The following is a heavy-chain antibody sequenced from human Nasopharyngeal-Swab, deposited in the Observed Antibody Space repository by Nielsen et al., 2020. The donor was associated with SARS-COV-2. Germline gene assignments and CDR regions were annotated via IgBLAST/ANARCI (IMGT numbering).Heavy chain of an antibody. CDR1: GFTFDDYG. D-gene: IGHD1-26*01. CDR3: ARDRYSTTNWFDP. V-gene: IGHV3-74*01. Sequence: ESLKISCAASGFTFDDYGMSWVRQAPGKGLEWVSRISSDGSTTSYADSVRGRFTISRDNAKNTLYLQMNSLRAEDTAVYYCARDRYSTTNWFDPWGQGTLVTVSS. J-gene: IGHJ5*02. CDR2: ISSDGSTT.